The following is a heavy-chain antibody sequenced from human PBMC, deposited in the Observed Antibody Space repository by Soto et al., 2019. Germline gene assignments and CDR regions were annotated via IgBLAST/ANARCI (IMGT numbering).Heavy chain of an antibody. J-gene: IGHJ6*02. CDR1: GGSFSGYY. D-gene: IGHD3-10*01. V-gene: IGHV4-34*01. CDR3: ASLYGSGSYYNDRDYYYGMDV. Sequence: SDTLSLTCAVYGGSFSGYYWSWIRQPPGKGLEWIGEINHSGSTNYNPSLKSRVTMSVDTSKNQFSLKLSSVTAADTAVYYCASLYGSGSYYNDRDYYYGMDVWGQGTTVTVSS. CDR2: INHSGST.